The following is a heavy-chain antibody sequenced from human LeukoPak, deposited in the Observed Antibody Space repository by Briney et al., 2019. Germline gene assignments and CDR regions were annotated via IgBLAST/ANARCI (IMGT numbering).Heavy chain of an antibody. CDR3: ARVGYSSSFWFDP. D-gene: IGHD6-6*01. V-gene: IGHV4-4*02. Sequence: SETLSLTCAVSGGSISSSNWWSWVRQPPGKGLEWIGEIYHSGSTNYNPSLKSRVTISVDTSKNQFSLKLSSVTAADTAVYYCARVGYSSSFWFDPWGQGTLVTVSS. CDR1: GGSISSSNW. J-gene: IGHJ5*02. CDR2: IYHSGST.